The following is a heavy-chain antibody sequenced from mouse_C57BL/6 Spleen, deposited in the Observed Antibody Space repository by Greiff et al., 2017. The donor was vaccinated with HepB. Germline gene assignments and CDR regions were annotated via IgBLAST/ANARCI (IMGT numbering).Heavy chain of an antibody. J-gene: IGHJ2*01. CDR1: GYTFTTYP. CDR3: SRSGDYGSSHYFDY. V-gene: IGHV1-47*01. Sequence: QVQLQQSGAELVKPGASVKMSCKASGYTFTTYPIEWMKQNHGKSLEWIGNFHPYNDDTKYNEKFKGKATLTVEKSSSTVYSELSRLTSDDSAVYYCSRSGDYGSSHYFDYWGQGTTLTVSS. CDR2: FHPYNDDT. D-gene: IGHD1-1*01.